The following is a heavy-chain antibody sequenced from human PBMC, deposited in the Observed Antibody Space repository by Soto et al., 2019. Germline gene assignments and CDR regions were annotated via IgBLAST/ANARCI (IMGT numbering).Heavy chain of an antibody. CDR2: IIPILGIA. J-gene: IGHJ3*02. Sequence: SVKVSCKASGGTFSSYTISWVRQAPGQGLEWMGRIIPILGIANYAQKFQGRVTITADKSTSTAYMELSSLRSEDTAVYYCAREGYCSSTSCRDAFDIWGQGAMVTVSS. V-gene: IGHV1-69*04. CDR1: GGTFSSYT. CDR3: AREGYCSSTSCRDAFDI. D-gene: IGHD2-2*01.